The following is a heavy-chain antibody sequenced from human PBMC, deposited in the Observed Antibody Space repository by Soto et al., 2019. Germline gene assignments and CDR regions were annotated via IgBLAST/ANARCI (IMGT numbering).Heavy chain of an antibody. CDR1: GYSFSTYW. CDR2: IYPGDSDT. D-gene: IGHD6-13*01. Sequence: GESLKISCKGSGYSFSTYWIGWVRQMPGKGLEWMGIIYPGDSDTRYSPSFQGQVTISADKSISTAYLQWNSLKASDTAMYYCARPRSSSRNYYGMDVWGQGTTVTVSS. V-gene: IGHV5-51*01. CDR3: ARPRSSSRNYYGMDV. J-gene: IGHJ6*02.